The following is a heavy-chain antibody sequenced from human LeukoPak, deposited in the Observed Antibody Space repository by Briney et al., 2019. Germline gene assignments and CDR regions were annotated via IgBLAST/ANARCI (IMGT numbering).Heavy chain of an antibody. Sequence: GASVKVSCKASGYTFTGYYMHWVRQAPGQGLEWMGWISPNSGATNHAQNFQARVTMTGDTSISTAYMELSSLRSDDTAVYYCARLGGGSSWSNFDVWGQGTLATVSS. CDR2: ISPNSGAT. CDR3: ARLGGGSSWSNFDV. CDR1: GYTFTGYY. D-gene: IGHD6-13*01. J-gene: IGHJ4*02. V-gene: IGHV1-2*02.